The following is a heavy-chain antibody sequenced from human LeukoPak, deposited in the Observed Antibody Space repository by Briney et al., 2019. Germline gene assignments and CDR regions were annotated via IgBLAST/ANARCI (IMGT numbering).Heavy chain of an antibody. CDR1: GGSFSGYY. CDR2: INHSGST. V-gene: IGHV4-34*01. J-gene: IGHJ4*02. Sequence: PSETLSLTCAVYGGSFSGYYWSWIRQPPGKGLEWIGEINHSGSTNYNPSLKSRVTISVDTSKNQFSLKLSSVTAADTAVYYCASAPLGAAAAHFDYWGQGTLVTASS. D-gene: IGHD6-13*01. CDR3: ASAPLGAAAAHFDY.